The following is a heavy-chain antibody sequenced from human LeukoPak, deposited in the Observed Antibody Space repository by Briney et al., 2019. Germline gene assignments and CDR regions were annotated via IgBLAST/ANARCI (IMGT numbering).Heavy chain of an antibody. CDR1: GFTFSDYY. Sequence: GGSLRLSCAASGFTFSDYYMSWIRQTPGKGLEWVSYISSSSSYTNYADSVKGRFTVSRDNAKNSLYLQMNSLRAEDTAVYYCARDPMDIRGFGWFDPWGQGILVTVSS. D-gene: IGHD3-10*01. V-gene: IGHV3-11*05. CDR3: ARDPMDIRGFGWFDP. J-gene: IGHJ5*02. CDR2: ISSSSSYT.